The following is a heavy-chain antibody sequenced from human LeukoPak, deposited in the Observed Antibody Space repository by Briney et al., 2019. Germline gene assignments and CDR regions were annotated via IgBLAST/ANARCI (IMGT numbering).Heavy chain of an antibody. Sequence: GSLRLSCAASGFTFSTYEMNWVRQAPGKGLEWVSVIYSGGSTYYADSVKGRFTISRDNSKNTLYLQMNSLKAEDTAVYYCARGAYGSGSYGDNWFDPWGQGTLVTVSS. V-gene: IGHV3-66*01. CDR2: IYSGGST. J-gene: IGHJ5*02. CDR3: ARGAYGSGSYGDNWFDP. CDR1: GFTFSTYE. D-gene: IGHD3-10*01.